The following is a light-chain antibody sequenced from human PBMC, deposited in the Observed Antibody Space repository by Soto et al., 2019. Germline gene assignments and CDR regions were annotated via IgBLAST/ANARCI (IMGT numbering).Light chain of an antibody. CDR1: SGHSSNI. CDR2: LEGSGSY. CDR3: ETWDSNTRV. Sequence: QLVLTQSSSASASLGSSVKLTCTLSSGHSSNIIAWHQQQPGKAPRYLMKLEGSGSYNKGSGVPDRFSGSSSGADRYLTISYLQSEDEADYYCETWDSNTRVFGGGTKVTVL. V-gene: IGLV4-60*03. J-gene: IGLJ3*02.